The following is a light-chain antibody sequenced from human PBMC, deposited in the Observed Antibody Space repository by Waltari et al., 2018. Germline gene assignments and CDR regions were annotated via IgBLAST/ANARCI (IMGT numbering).Light chain of an antibody. V-gene: IGLV1-47*01. CDR2: RNN. CDR3: ATWDDRLSDYV. Sequence: QSVLTQPPSASGTHGQRVIISCSGISSNIGSNYVYWYQQLLGTAPKLLIYRNNQRPSGVPDRFSGSKSGTSSSLAISGLRSEDEADYYCATWDDRLSDYVFGTGTKVTAL. J-gene: IGLJ1*01. CDR1: SSNIGSNY.